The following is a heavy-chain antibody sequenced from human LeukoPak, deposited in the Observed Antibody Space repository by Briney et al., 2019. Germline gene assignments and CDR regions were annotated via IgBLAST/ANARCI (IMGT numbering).Heavy chain of an antibody. CDR3: ARATTAKRGSEGY. D-gene: IGHD4-11*01. CDR1: GFTFSSYN. Sequence: PGGSLRLSCAASGFTFSSYNMNWVRQAPGKGLEWVSFISSSGSYIYFADSVNGRFTISRDNAKNSLFPQMNSLRAEDTGLYYCARATTAKRGSEGYWGRGTLVTVSS. J-gene: IGHJ4*02. V-gene: IGHV3-21*01. CDR2: ISSSGSYI.